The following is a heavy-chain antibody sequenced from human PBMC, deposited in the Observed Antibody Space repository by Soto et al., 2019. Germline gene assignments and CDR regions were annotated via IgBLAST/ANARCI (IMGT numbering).Heavy chain of an antibody. CDR2: IYYSGST. V-gene: IGHV4-59*01. CDR3: ARSLSGYYYYYGMDV. J-gene: IGHJ6*02. Sequence: SETLSLTCTVSGGSISSYYWSWIRQPPGKGLEWIGYIYYSGSTNYNPSLKSRVTISVDTSKNQFSLKLSSVTAADTAVYYCARSLSGYYYYYGMDVWAQGTTVTVSS. D-gene: IGHD1-26*01. CDR1: GGSISSYY.